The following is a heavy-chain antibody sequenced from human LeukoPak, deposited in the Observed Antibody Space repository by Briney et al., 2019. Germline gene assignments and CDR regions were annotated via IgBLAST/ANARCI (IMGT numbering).Heavy chain of an antibody. CDR1: GGSLNNGGYY. V-gene: IGHV4-31*03. J-gene: IGHJ3*02. Sequence: SETLSLTCTVSGGSLNNGGYYWSWIRQHPGKGLEWIGYIYYSGSSYYNPSLRSRVTISVDTSKNQFSLKLSSVTAADTAVYYCARGTPFAYYGSGGGAFDIWGQGTMVTVSS. D-gene: IGHD3-10*01. CDR2: IYYSGSS. CDR3: ARGTPFAYYGSGGGAFDI.